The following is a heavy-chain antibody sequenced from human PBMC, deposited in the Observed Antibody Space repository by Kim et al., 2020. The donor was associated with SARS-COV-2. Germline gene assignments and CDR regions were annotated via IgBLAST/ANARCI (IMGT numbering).Heavy chain of an antibody. Sequence: SETLSLTCTVSGGSISSGGYYWSWIRQHPGKGLEWIGYIYYSGSTYYNPSLKSRVTISVDTSKNQFSLKLSSVTAADTAVYYCARGGFRSMVRGVTFDYWGQGTLVTVSS. CDR3: ARGGFRSMVRGVTFDY. CDR1: GGSISSGGYY. CDR2: IYYSGST. D-gene: IGHD3-10*01. V-gene: IGHV4-31*03. J-gene: IGHJ4*02.